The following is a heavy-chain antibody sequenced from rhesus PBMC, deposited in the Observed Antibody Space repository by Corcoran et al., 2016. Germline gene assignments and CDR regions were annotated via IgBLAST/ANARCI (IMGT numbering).Heavy chain of an antibody. D-gene: IGHD5-42*01. CDR3: AKARGYSGYSSFDY. CDR1: GFTFISYW. CDR2: INSGGGST. V-gene: IGHV3S25*01. Sequence: EVQLVESGGGLAKPGGSLRLSCAASGFTFISYWMNWVRQAPGKGLDGVSAINSGGGSTYYADSVKGRFTISRENSKNTLSLQMNSLRAEDTAVYYCAKARGYSGYSSFDYWGQGVLVTVSS. J-gene: IGHJ4*01.